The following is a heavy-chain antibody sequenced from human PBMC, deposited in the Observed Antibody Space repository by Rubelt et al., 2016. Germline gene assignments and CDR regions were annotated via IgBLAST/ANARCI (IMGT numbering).Heavy chain of an antibody. Sequence: QVQLQESGPGLVKPSQTLSLTCSVSGVAVRTGGYYWSWIRPHPWKGLEWLGYIFNSGSTSYNPSLKSRVTISVDKSKNQFSLSLSSVTAADTAMYYCARHQGDLFEIDYWGQGTLVTVSP. CDR1: GVAVRTGGYY. D-gene: IGHD3-16*01. CDR2: IFNSGST. V-gene: IGHV4-31*03. J-gene: IGHJ4*02. CDR3: ARHQGDLFEIDY.